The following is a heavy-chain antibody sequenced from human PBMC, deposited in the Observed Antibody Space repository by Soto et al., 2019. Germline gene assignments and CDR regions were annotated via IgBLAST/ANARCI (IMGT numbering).Heavy chain of an antibody. D-gene: IGHD3-3*01. J-gene: IGHJ3*02. CDR1: GYPVTAYY. V-gene: IGHV1-2*02. CDR2: INPATGAA. CDR3: ARGGGVGVAGSAAFDM. Sequence: QLHLVQSGAVVKKPGASVTVSCSASGYPVTAYYMHWVRQAPGRGLEWMGGINPATGAAKYTQTFQGRVPMTRGTSTSTVFLELRGLTSEDTAVFYCARGGGVGVAGSAAFDMWGQGTLVTVSS.